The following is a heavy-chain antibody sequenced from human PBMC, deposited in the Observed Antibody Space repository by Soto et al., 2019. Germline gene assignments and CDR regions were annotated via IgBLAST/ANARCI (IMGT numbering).Heavy chain of an antibody. CDR1: GGSISSGGYS. V-gene: IGHV4-30-2*01. J-gene: IGHJ5*02. D-gene: IGHD3-22*01. CDR3: ARINFDYYDSSGYSRWFDP. Sequence: QLQLQESGSGLVKPSQTLSLTCAVSGGSISSGGYSWSWIRQPPGKGLEGIGYIYHSGSTYYNPSLKSRVTISVDRSKNQFSLKLSSVTAADTAVYYCARINFDYYDSSGYSRWFDPWGQGTLVTVSS. CDR2: IYHSGST.